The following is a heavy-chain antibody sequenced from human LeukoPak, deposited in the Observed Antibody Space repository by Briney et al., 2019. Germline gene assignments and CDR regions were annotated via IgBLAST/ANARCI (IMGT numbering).Heavy chain of an antibody. CDR3: ARSPEDCSSTSCYNYYYYYMDV. CDR2: ISGSGSNT. Sequence: GGSLRLSCAASGFSFSSYAMSWVRQAPGKGLEWVSAISGSGSNTYYADSVKGGFTISRDNSKNTLYLQMSSLRAEDTAVYYCARSPEDCSSTSCYNYYYYYMDVWGKGTTVTVSS. J-gene: IGHJ6*03. CDR1: GFSFSSYA. V-gene: IGHV3-23*01. D-gene: IGHD2-2*02.